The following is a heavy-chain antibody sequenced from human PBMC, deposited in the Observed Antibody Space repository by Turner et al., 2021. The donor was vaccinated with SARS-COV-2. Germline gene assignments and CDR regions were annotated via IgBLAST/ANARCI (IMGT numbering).Heavy chain of an antibody. Sequence: QVQLQESGPGLVKPSETLSLTCPVSGGSISSYYWSWIRQPPGKGLEWIGYIYYSGSTNHNPSLKSRVTISVDTSKNQLSLNLISMTAADTAVYYCARHQGSTSGYDHGMNVWGQGTAVIVSS. CDR3: ARHQGSTSGYDHGMNV. V-gene: IGHV4-59*08. J-gene: IGHJ6*02. D-gene: IGHD1-1*01. CDR2: IYYSGST. CDR1: GGSISSYY.